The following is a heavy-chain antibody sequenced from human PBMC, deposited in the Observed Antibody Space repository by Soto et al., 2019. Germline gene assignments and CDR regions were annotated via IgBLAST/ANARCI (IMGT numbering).Heavy chain of an antibody. CDR3: VTLSTAVDGFACDI. V-gene: IGHV3-74*01. Sequence: GGSLRLSCTASGFPFNDYCMHWVRQAPGKGLVWVSRIHPDEVTTSYADSVRGRFTVSRDNVRNTLYLQMNSLRAEDTAMYYCVTLSTAVDGFACDIWGRGTMVTVS. D-gene: IGHD6-19*01. CDR2: IHPDEVTT. J-gene: IGHJ3*02. CDR1: GFPFNDYC.